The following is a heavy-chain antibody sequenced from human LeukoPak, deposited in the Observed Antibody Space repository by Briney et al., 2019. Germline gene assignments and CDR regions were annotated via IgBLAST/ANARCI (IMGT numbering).Heavy chain of an antibody. Sequence: GGSLRLSCAASGFTFSSYSMNWVRQAPGKGLEWVSYISSSGSTIYYADSVKGRFTISRDNAKNSLYLQMNSLRAEDTAVYYCAGDSSGYDRFDPWGQGTLVTVSS. CDR1: GFTFSSYS. D-gene: IGHD3-22*01. CDR2: ISSSGSTI. CDR3: AGDSSGYDRFDP. J-gene: IGHJ5*02. V-gene: IGHV3-48*04.